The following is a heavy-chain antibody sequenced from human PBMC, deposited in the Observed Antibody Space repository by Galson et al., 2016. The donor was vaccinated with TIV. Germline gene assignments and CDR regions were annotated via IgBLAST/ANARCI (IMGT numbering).Heavy chain of an antibody. CDR3: TKVPSSGFSYYYGIDA. CDR1: GFTFSIFA. CDR2: ISGGGGST. V-gene: IGHV3-23*01. D-gene: IGHD3-22*01. Sequence: SLRLSCAASGFTFSIFAMTWVRQAPGMGLEWVSAISGGGGSTYYADSVKGRFTISRDNSRNTLFLQMNSLRAEDTAVYYCTKVPSSGFSYYYGIDAWGQGTTVTVSS. J-gene: IGHJ6*02.